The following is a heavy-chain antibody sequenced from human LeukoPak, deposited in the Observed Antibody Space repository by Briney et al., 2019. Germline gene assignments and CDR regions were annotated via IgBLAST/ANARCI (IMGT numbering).Heavy chain of an antibody. Sequence: GGSLRLSCAASGFTFNSYAMSWVRQAPGKGLEWVSVISGSGGSTYYVDSVQGRFTISRDNSKNTLFLQMDSLRAEDTAVYYCAKGGFGRPFDYWGQGTLVTVSS. D-gene: IGHD3-10*01. CDR3: AKGGFGRPFDY. J-gene: IGHJ4*02. V-gene: IGHV3-23*01. CDR1: GFTFNSYA. CDR2: ISGSGGST.